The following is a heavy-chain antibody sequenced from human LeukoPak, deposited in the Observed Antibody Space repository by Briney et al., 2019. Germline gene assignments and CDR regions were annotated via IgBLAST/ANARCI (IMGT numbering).Heavy chain of an antibody. V-gene: IGHV1-2*02. D-gene: IGHD5-18*01. CDR3: AGVGRGRFLNSYGFVEGNNWFDP. CDR2: INPNSGGT. J-gene: IGHJ5*02. CDR1: GYTFTGYY. Sequence: ASVKVSCKASGYTFTGYYMHWVRQAPGQGLEWTGWINPNSGGTNYAQKFQGRVTMTRDTSISTAYMELSRLRSDDTAVYYCAGVGRGRFLNSYGFVEGNNWFDPWGQGTLVTVSS.